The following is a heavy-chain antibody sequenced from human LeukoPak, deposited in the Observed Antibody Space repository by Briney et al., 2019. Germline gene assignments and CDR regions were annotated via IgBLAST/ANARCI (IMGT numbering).Heavy chain of an antibody. CDR3: ARDVGGDGYNKFDY. J-gene: IGHJ4*02. CDR1: GGSFSGYY. D-gene: IGHD5-24*01. V-gene: IGHV4-34*01. CDR2: INHSGST. Sequence: PSETLSLTCAVYGGSFSGYYWSWIRQPPGKGLEWIGEINHSGSTNYNPSLKSRVTISVDTSKNQFSLKLSSVTAADTAVYYCARDVGGDGYNKFDYWGQGTLVTVSS.